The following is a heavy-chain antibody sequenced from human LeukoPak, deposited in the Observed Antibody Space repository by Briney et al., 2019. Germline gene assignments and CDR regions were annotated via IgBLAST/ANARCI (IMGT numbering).Heavy chain of an antibody. CDR3: ARAGVGFDY. J-gene: IGHJ4*02. D-gene: IGHD1-26*01. V-gene: IGHV3-74*01. CDR1: GFTFSAYW. Sequence: GGSLRLSCAASGFTFSAYWMHWVRQSPGRGLVWVARINGDGITTSYADSVKGRFTISRDNAKNTLYLRMNSLRAEDTAVFYCARAGVGFDYWGQGTLVTVSS. CDR2: INGDGITT.